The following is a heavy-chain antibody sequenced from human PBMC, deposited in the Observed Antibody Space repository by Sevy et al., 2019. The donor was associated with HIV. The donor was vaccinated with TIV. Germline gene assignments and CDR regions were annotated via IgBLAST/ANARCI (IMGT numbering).Heavy chain of an antibody. Sequence: ASVKVSCKASGYTFTGYYMHWVRQAPGQGLEWMGWINPNSGGTNYAQKFQGRVTMTRDTSISTAYMGLSRLRSDDTAVYYCAREQTKSYYDSSGYYYWGQGTLVTVSS. V-gene: IGHV1-2*02. J-gene: IGHJ4*02. D-gene: IGHD3-22*01. CDR2: INPNSGGT. CDR3: AREQTKSYYDSSGYYY. CDR1: GYTFTGYY.